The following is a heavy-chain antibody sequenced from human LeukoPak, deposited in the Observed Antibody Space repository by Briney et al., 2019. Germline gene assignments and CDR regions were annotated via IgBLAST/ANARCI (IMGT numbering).Heavy chain of an antibody. CDR2: INPSGGST. CDR3: ARALPRGRVFSSSWYLLFDP. Sequence: ASVTVSCKASGYTFTSYYMHWVRQAPGQGLEWMGIINPSGGSTSYAQKFQGRVTMTRDTSTSTVYMELSSLRSEDTAVYYCARALPRGRVFSSSWYLLFDPWGQGTLVTVSS. J-gene: IGHJ5*02. D-gene: IGHD6-13*01. V-gene: IGHV1-46*01. CDR1: GYTFTSYY.